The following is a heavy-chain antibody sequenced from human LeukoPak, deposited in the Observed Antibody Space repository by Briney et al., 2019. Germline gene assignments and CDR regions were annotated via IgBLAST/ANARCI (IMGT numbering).Heavy chain of an antibody. J-gene: IGHJ5*02. CDR1: GGSISSSSYY. CDR3: ARQYGSGSYHDQYNGFDP. CDR2: IYYSGST. V-gene: IGHV4-39*01. Sequence: SETLSLTCTVSGGSISSSSYYWGWIRQPPGKGLEWIGSIYYSGSTYYNPSLKSRVTISVDTSKNQFSLKLSSVTAADTAVYYRARQYGSGSYHDQYNGFDPWGQGTRVTVSS. D-gene: IGHD3-10*01.